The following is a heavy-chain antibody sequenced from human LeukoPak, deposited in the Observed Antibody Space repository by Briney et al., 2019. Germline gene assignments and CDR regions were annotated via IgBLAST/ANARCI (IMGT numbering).Heavy chain of an antibody. V-gene: IGHV3-23*01. J-gene: IGHJ4*02. CDR1: GFTFSSYA. Sequence: PGGSLRLSCAASGFTFSSYAMSWVRQAPGKGLEWVSAISGSGGSTYYADSVKGRFTISRDNSKNTLYLQMNSLRAGDTAVYYCAKDRSGSIGGIFDYWGQGTLVTVSS. CDR3: AKDRSGSIGGIFDY. D-gene: IGHD1-26*01. CDR2: ISGSGGST.